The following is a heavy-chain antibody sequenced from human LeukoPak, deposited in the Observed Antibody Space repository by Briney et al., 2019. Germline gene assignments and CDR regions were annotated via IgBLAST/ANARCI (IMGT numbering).Heavy chain of an antibody. D-gene: IGHD3-22*01. CDR3: ARDPTAYYDSSGYYLNTIDF. Sequence: PGGSLRLSCAASGFSLTTYEMNWVRQAPGKGLEWVSYISSSGDSIYYADSVKGRFTISRDNAKNSLSLQMNSLRAEDTAVYYCARDPTAYYDSSGYYLNTIDFWGQGTLVTVSS. J-gene: IGHJ4*02. CDR1: GFSLTTYE. V-gene: IGHV3-48*03. CDR2: ISSSGDSI.